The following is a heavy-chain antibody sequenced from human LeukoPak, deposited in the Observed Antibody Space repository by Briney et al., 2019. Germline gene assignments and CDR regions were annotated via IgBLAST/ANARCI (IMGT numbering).Heavy chain of an antibody. V-gene: IGHV4-4*02. CDR3: TRESGAFSPFGF. D-gene: IGHD1-26*01. J-gene: IGHJ4*02. CDR1: GGSILTTNW. CDR2: VHLSGAS. Sequence: PSETLSLTRALSGGSILTTNWWSWVRQPPGKGLEWIGEVHLSGASNYNPSLKSRLNMSIDKSKNQLSLELTSVTAADTAIYYCTRESGAFSPFGFWGQGTLVTVSS.